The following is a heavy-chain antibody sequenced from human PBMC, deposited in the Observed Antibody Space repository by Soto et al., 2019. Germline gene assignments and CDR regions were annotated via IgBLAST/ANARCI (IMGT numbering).Heavy chain of an antibody. CDR1: GFIFRSAW. CDR3: TLYMGARVGAFHY. D-gene: IGHD1-26*01. CDR2: VKSKIDDETT. J-gene: IGHJ4*02. Sequence: EGRLVESGGGLVKPEESLRLSCAASGFIFRSAWMNWVRQAPGKGLEWVGRVKSKIDDETTDYAAPVKGRFTITRDDSNMVVYLQISSLRMEDTAVDFCTLYMGARVGAFHYWGPGTVFTVSS. V-gene: IGHV3-15*07.